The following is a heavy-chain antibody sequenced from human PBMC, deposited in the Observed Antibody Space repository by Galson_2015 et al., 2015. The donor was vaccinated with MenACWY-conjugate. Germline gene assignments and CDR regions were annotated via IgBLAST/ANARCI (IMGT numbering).Heavy chain of an antibody. CDR2: IRYGGSNK. D-gene: IGHD5-24*01. CDR3: AKDYSLWGLEKGAGLFDP. Sequence: SLRLSCAASGFTFSSYGMHWVRQAPGKGLEWVAFIRYGGSNKYYADSVKGRFTISRDNSKNTLYLQMNSLRAEDTAVYYCAKDYSLWGLEKGAGLFDPWGQGTLVTVSS. CDR1: GFTFSSYG. V-gene: IGHV3-30*02. J-gene: IGHJ5*02.